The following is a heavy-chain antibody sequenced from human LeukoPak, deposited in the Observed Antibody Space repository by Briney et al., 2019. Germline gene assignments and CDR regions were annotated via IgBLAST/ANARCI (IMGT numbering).Heavy chain of an antibody. CDR1: GFVFSDYT. CDR2: ISRSSGTI. J-gene: IGHJ4*02. CDR3: ARSGGLQKFDY. Sequence: GGSLRLSCRASGFVFSDYTMNWVRQAPGRGLEWISYISRSSGTIYYADSVKGRFTISRDTSKNTLYLQMNSLRTEDTAVYYCARSGGLQKFDYWGQGTLVTVSS. D-gene: IGHD4-11*01. V-gene: IGHV3-48*01.